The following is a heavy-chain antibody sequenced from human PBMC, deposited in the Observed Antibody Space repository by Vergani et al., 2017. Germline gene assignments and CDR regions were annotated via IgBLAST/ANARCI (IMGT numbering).Heavy chain of an antibody. Sequence: QVQLVQSGAEVKKPGASVKVSCKASGYTFTGYYMHWVRQAPGPGLEWMGWINPNSGGTNYAQKFQGWVPMTRDTSISTAYMELSRLRSDYTAVYYCARVLYETDAFDIWGQGTMVTVSS. V-gene: IGHV1-2*04. D-gene: IGHD2-8*01. CDR2: INPNSGGT. CDR3: ARVLYETDAFDI. J-gene: IGHJ3*02. CDR1: GYTFTGYY.